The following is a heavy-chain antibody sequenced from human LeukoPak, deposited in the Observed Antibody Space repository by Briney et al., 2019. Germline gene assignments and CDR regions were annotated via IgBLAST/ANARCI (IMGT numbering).Heavy chain of an antibody. V-gene: IGHV1-69*13. CDR2: IIRIFGTA. CDR3: AVLDYYDSSGYRFENSRPDY. CDR1: GGTFSSYA. Sequence: SVKVSCKASGGTFSSYAISWVRQAPGQGLEWMGGIIRIFGTANYAQKFQGRVTITADESTSTAYMELSSLRSEDTAVYYCAVLDYYDSSGYRFENSRPDYWGQGTLVTVSS. D-gene: IGHD3-22*01. J-gene: IGHJ4*02.